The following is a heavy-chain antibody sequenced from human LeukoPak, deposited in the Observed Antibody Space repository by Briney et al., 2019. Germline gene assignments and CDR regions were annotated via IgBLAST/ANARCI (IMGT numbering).Heavy chain of an antibody. CDR2: IRYVGSNK. Sequence: GGSLRLSCAASGFTFSSYGRHWVRQAPGKGLEWVAFIRYVGSNKYYADSVKGRFTISRDNSKNTLYLQMNSLRAEDTAVYYCAKGPGIAAAWDWGQGTLVTVSS. V-gene: IGHV3-30*02. CDR1: GFTFSSYG. J-gene: IGHJ4*02. D-gene: IGHD6-25*01. CDR3: AKGPGIAAAWD.